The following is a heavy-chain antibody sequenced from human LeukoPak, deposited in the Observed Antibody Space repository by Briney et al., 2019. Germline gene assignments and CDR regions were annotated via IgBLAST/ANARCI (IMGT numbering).Heavy chain of an antibody. CDR2: ISAYNGNT. Sequence: ASVKVSCKASGYTFTSYGISWVRQAPGQGLEWMGWISAYNGNTNYAQNLQGRVTITTDTSKSTAYMELRSLRSDDTAVYYCARDLNSRIPIFGVPTGVFDYWGQGTLVTVSS. CDR3: ARDLNSRIPIFGVPTGVFDY. J-gene: IGHJ4*02. V-gene: IGHV1-18*01. CDR1: GYTFTSYG. D-gene: IGHD3-3*01.